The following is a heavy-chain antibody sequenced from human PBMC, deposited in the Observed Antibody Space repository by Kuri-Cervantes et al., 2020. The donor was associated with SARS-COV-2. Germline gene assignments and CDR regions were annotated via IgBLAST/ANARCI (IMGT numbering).Heavy chain of an antibody. Sequence: LSLTCAASGFTFDDYAMHWVRQAPGKGLEWVSGISWNSGSIGYADSVKGRFTISRDNAKNSLYLQMNSLRAEDTALYYCAKGIAYSSSWYSDYYYYYGMDVRGQGTTVTVSS. V-gene: IGHV3-9*01. CDR1: GFTFDDYA. J-gene: IGHJ6*02. CDR3: AKGIAYSSSWYSDYYYYYGMDV. CDR2: ISWNSGSI. D-gene: IGHD6-13*01.